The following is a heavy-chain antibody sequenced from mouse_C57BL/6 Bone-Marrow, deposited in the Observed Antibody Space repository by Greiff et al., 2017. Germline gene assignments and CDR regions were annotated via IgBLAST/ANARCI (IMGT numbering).Heavy chain of an antibody. CDR3: ARGGAAMDY. J-gene: IGHJ4*01. CDR2: IDPSDSET. CDR1: GYTFASYW. Sequence: QVQLQQPGAELVRPGSSVKLSCKASGYTFASYWMHWVKQRPIQGLEWIGNIDPSDSETHYNQKFKDKATLTVDKSSSTAYMQLSSLTSEDSAVYYCARGGAAMDYWGQGTSVTVSS. V-gene: IGHV1-52*01.